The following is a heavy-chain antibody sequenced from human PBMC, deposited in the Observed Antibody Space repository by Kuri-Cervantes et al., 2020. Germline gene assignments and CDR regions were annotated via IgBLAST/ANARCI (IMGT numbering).Heavy chain of an antibody. CDR2: MNPNSGNT. CDR1: GYTFTSYD. V-gene: IGHV1-8*01. J-gene: IGHJ4*02. Sequence: ASVNVSCKASGYTFTSYDINWVRQATGQGLEWMGWMNPNSGNTGYAQKFQGRVTMTTDTSTSTAYMELRSLRSDDTAVYYCARLPGYYKGHFDYWGQGTLVTVSS. D-gene: IGHD3-9*01. CDR3: ARLPGYYKGHFDY.